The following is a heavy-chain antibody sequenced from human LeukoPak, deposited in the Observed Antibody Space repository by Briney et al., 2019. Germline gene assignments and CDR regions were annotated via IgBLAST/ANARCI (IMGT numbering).Heavy chain of an antibody. Sequence: SGTLSLTCTVSGGSISSYYWSWIRQPPGKGLEWIGYIYYSGSTNYNPSPKSRVTISVDTSKNQLSLKLSSVTAADTAVYYCARTAVTTIGYFDYWGQGTLVTVSS. V-gene: IGHV4-59*01. CDR1: GGSISSYY. J-gene: IGHJ4*02. CDR2: IYYSGST. CDR3: ARTAVTTIGYFDY. D-gene: IGHD4-17*01.